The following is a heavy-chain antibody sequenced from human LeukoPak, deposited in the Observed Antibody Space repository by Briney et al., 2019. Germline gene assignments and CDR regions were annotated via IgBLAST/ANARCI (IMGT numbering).Heavy chain of an antibody. Sequence: GSLRLSCAASGFTFSSYAMSWVRQAPGKGLEWIGSIYHSGSTYYNPSLKSRVTISIDTSKNQFSLKLSSVTAADTAVYYCARLEGGGYDSSGYKDDYWGQGTLVTVSS. D-gene: IGHD3-22*01. CDR1: GFTFSSYA. V-gene: IGHV4-38-2*01. J-gene: IGHJ4*02. CDR3: ARLEGGGYDSSGYKDDY. CDR2: IYHSGST.